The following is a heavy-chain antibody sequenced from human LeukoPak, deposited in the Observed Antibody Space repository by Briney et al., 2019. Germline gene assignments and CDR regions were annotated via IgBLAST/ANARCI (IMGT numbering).Heavy chain of an antibody. Sequence: NPSETLSLTCTVSGGSISSGGYYWSWIRQHPRKGLEWIGYTYYSGSTYYNPSLKSRVTISVDTSKNQFSLKLSSVTAADTAVYYCVRLSVVSPHRYFDLWGRGTLVSVSS. CDR1: GGSISSGGYY. V-gene: IGHV4-31*03. J-gene: IGHJ2*01. CDR2: TYYSGST. CDR3: VRLSVVSPHRYFDL. D-gene: IGHD4-23*01.